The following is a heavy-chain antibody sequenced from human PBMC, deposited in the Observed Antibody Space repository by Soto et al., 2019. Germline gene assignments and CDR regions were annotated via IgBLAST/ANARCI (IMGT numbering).Heavy chain of an antibody. J-gene: IGHJ5*02. D-gene: IGHD6-25*01. CDR3: ARALRSSGYHGPFDP. CDR1: GASISSGAYY. V-gene: IGHV4-31*03. CDR2: IYYSGSA. Sequence: SETLSLTCTVSGASISSGAYYWSWIRQHPGKGLEWIGYIYYSGSAYYNPSLESRVAISLDTAKNQFSLTMSSVTAADTAVYYCARALRSSGYHGPFDPWGQGTLVTVSS.